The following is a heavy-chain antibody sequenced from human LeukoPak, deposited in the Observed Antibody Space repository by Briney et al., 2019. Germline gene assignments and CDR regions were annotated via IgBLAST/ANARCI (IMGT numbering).Heavy chain of an antibody. CDR3: ARDHVPAAPPVPDYYYYGMDV. CDR1: GGSISSGDYY. Sequence: SQTLSLTCTVSGGSISSGDYYWSWIRQPPGKGLEWIGYIYYSGSTYYNPSLKSRVTISVDTSKNQFSLKLSSVTAADTAVYYRARDHVPAAPPVPDYYYYGMDVWGQGTTVTVSS. CDR2: IYYSGST. D-gene: IGHD2-2*01. J-gene: IGHJ6*02. V-gene: IGHV4-30-4*01.